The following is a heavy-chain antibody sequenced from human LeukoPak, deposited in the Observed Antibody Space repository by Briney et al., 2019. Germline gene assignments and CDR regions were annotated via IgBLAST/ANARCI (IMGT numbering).Heavy chain of an antibody. CDR1: GGSISSSSYY. CDR3: ASVYYDILTGYHTSFDY. D-gene: IGHD3-9*01. Sequence: SETLSLTCTVSGGSISSSSYYWGWIRQPPGKGLEWIGSIYYSGSTYYNPSLKSRVTISVDTSKNQFSLKLSSVTAADTAVYYCASVYYDILTGYHTSFDYWGQGTLVTVSS. J-gene: IGHJ4*02. V-gene: IGHV4-39*07. CDR2: IYYSGST.